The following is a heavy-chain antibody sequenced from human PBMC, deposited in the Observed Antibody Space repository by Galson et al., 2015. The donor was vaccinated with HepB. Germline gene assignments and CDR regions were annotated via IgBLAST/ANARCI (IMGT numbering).Heavy chain of an antibody. CDR1: GFTFSSYA. V-gene: IGHV3-23*01. CDR3: ARGIQLWLGNAFDI. CDR2: ISGSGGST. J-gene: IGHJ3*02. Sequence: SLRLSCAASGFTFSSYAMSWVRQAPGKGLEWVSAISGSGGSTYYADSVKGRFTISRDNAKNSLYLQMNSLRDEDTAVYYCARGIQLWLGNAFDIWGQGTMVTVSS. D-gene: IGHD5-18*01.